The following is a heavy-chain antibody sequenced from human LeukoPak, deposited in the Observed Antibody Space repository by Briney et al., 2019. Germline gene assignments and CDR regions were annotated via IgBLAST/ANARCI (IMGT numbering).Heavy chain of an antibody. J-gene: IGHJ4*02. Sequence: SETLSLTCTVSGGXISTYYCSWIRQPPGKGLEWLGYIDYSGSTNYNPSLKSRVTMSVDTSKHQFSLKLSSVTAADTAVYYCARVGSYCFDYWGQGTLVTVSA. V-gene: IGHV4-59*01. CDR3: ARVGSYCFDY. CDR1: GGXISTYY. CDR2: IDYSGST. D-gene: IGHD3-10*01.